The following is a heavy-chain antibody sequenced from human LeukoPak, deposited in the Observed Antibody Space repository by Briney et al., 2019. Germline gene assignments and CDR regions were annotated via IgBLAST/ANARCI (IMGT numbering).Heavy chain of an antibody. Sequence: SEALSLTCTVSGGSFTSFYWSWVRQPAGKGLEWIGHFFSSGTSSGTTKYNPSFESRATISVDKSKNQFSLKLTSVTAADTAVYYCTRYSGIYGHDNWGQGTLVTVSS. CDR1: GGSFTSFY. D-gene: IGHD3-10*01. CDR3: TRYSGIYGHDN. V-gene: IGHV4-4*07. CDR2: FFSSGTSSGTT. J-gene: IGHJ4*02.